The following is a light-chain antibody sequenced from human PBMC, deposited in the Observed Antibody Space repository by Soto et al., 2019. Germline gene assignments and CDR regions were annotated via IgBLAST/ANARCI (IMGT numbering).Light chain of an antibody. J-gene: IGLJ1*01. Sequence: QSALTQPASVSGSPGQSIALSCTGTSSDIGGYSYVSWYQQQPGKAPKLVISDVSNRPSGVSDRFSGSKSGNTASLTISGLQTEHEADYYCASHTTSSTYVFGTGTKVTVL. CDR1: SSDIGGYSY. V-gene: IGLV2-14*01. CDR3: ASHTTSSTYV. CDR2: DVS.